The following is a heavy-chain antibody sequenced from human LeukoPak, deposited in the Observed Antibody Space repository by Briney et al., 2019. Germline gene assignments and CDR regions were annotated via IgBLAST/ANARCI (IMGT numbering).Heavy chain of an antibody. D-gene: IGHD2-2*01. Sequence: PGGSLRLSCAASGFIFSDYGMNWVRQAPGKGLEWVSFISSRSSSTFYADSVKGRFTISRDSAKNSLDLQMTSLRAEDTAVYYCARGGDCTATTCYALSAFDYWGQGTLVTVSS. CDR3: ARGGDCTATTCYALSAFDY. V-gene: IGHV3-48*01. J-gene: IGHJ4*02. CDR2: ISSRSSST. CDR1: GFIFSDYG.